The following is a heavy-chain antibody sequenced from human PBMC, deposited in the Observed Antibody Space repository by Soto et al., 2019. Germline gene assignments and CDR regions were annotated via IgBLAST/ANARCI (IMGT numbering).Heavy chain of an antibody. CDR3: ARDRPLMTTVTTDLDY. J-gene: IGHJ4*02. V-gene: IGHV1-18*01. CDR1: GYTFTSYG. D-gene: IGHD4-17*01. Sequence: QVQLVQSGAEVKKPGASVKVSCKASGYTFTSYGISWVRQAPGQGLEWMGWISAYNGNTNYAQKLQGRVTMTTDTSTSTAYLELRSLRSDDTAVYYCARDRPLMTTVTTDLDYWGQGTLVTVSS. CDR2: ISAYNGNT.